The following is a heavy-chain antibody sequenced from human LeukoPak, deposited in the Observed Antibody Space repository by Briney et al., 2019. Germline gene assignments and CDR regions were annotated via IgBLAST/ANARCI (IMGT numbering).Heavy chain of an antibody. CDR1: GFTFSSYS. J-gene: IGHJ6*02. CDR2: ISSSSSYI. Sequence: GGSLRLSCAASGFTFSSYSMNWVRQAPGKGLEWVSSISSSSSYIYYADSVKGRFTISRDNAKNSLYLQMNSLRAEDTAVYYCVRVFEEWLFRSYYGMDVWGQGTTVTVSS. CDR3: VRVFEEWLFRSYYGMDV. V-gene: IGHV3-21*01. D-gene: IGHD3-3*01.